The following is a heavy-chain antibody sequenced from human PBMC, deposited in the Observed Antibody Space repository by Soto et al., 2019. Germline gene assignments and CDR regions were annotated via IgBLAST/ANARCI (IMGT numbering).Heavy chain of an antibody. CDR3: AKAHLASWAGP. CDR1: GFTFSSYA. CDR2: ISGSGAST. V-gene: IGHV3-23*01. J-gene: IGHJ5*02. Sequence: EVQLLESGGGLVQPGGSLRLSCAASGFTFSSYAMSWVRQAPGKGLEWVSTISGSGASTYYADSVKGRFTISRDNSKNPVFRPMNSLRAADTDAYYCAKAHLASWAGPWSQGTLVTVCS. D-gene: IGHD7-27*01.